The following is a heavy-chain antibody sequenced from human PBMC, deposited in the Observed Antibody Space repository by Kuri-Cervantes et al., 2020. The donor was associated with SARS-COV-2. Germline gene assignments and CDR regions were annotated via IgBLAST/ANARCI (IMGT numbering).Heavy chain of an antibody. V-gene: IGHV4-59*01. J-gene: IGHJ4*02. Sequence: SETLSLTCNVSGGSIRSYFWSWIRQAPGKGLEWIGCMYFNGRTNYNPSLKRRVSMSVDTSKSQFSLNLASMSAADTAVYYCARGGYSSGWYAVDWGQGTLVTVSS. CDR2: MYFNGRT. CDR1: GGSIRSYF. CDR3: ARGGYSSGWYAVD. D-gene: IGHD6-19*01.